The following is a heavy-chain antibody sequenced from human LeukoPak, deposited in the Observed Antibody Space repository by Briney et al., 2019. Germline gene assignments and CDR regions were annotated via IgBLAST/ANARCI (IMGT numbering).Heavy chain of an antibody. J-gene: IGHJ5*02. CDR2: IYASGST. Sequence: SETLSLTCTVSGGSISSDYWSWIRQPAGKGLEWIGRIYASGSTNYNPSLKSRVTMSVDTSKSQFSLKLISVTAADTAVYYCARDARGIVGANHNWFDPWGQGTLVTVSS. D-gene: IGHD1-26*01. V-gene: IGHV4-4*07. CDR1: GGSISSDY. CDR3: ARDARGIVGANHNWFDP.